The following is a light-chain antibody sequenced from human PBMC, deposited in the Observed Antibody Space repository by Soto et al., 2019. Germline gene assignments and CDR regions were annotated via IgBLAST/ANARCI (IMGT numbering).Light chain of an antibody. Sequence: DIVLTQSPGTLSLSPGERATLSCRTSQSVSSNYLAWYQQKPGQAPRLLIYGASTRATGIPDRFSGSGSGADCALTISRLEPEDFAVYYCQQYGTSFWTFGQGTKVEIK. J-gene: IGKJ1*01. V-gene: IGKV3-20*01. CDR3: QQYGTSFWT. CDR2: GAS. CDR1: QSVSSNY.